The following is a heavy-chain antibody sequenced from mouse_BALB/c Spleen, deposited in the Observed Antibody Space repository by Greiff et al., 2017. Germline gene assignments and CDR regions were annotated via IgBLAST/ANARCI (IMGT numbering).Heavy chain of an antibody. CDR1: GYTFTSYV. D-gene: IGHD1-1*01. J-gene: IGHJ4*01. V-gene: IGHV1-14*01. CDR2: INPFNDGT. CDR3: ARWEGYYYGSRGAMDY. Sequence: VQLKQSGPELVKPGASVKMSCKASGYTFTSYVMHWVKQKPGQGLEWIGYINPFNDGTKYNEKFKGKATLTSDKSSSTAYMELSSLTSEDSAVYYCARWEGYYYGSRGAMDYWGQGTSVTVSS.